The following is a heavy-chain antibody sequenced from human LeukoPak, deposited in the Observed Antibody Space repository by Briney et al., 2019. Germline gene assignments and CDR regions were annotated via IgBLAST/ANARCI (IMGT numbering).Heavy chain of an antibody. CDR1: GYSISSGYY. CDR2: IYHSGST. V-gene: IGHV4-38-2*02. D-gene: IGHD3-22*01. CDR3: ARVSLEDDSSGYYPPYFDY. Sequence: PSETLSLTCTVSGYSISSGYYWGWIRQPPGKGLEWIGSIYHSGSTYYNPPLKSRVTISVDTSKNQFSLKLSSVTAADTAVYYCARVSLEDDSSGYYPPYFDYWGQGTLVTVSS. J-gene: IGHJ4*02.